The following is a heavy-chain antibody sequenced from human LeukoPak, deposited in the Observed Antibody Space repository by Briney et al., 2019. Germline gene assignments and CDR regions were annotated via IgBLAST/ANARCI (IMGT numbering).Heavy chain of an antibody. CDR2: INHSGST. CDR3: ARAPTFGVVLRGHYFDY. CDR1: GGSFSGYY. D-gene: IGHD3-3*01. Sequence: SETLSLTCAVYGGSFSGYYWSWIRQPPGKGLEWIGEINHSGSTNYNPSLKSRVTISVDTSKNQFSPKLSSVTAADTAVYYCARAPTFGVVLRGHYFDYWGQGTLVTVSS. J-gene: IGHJ4*02. V-gene: IGHV4-34*01.